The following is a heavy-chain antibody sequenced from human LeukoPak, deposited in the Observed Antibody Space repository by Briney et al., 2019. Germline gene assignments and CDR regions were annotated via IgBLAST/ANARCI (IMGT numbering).Heavy chain of an antibody. CDR2: MNANSGNT. D-gene: IGHD2-15*01. V-gene: IGHV1-8*01. CDR3: ARGEPYCSGSSYYS. J-gene: IGHJ4*02. Sequence: ASVKVSCKDSGYTFTRYDINWVRQATGQGLEGMGRMNANSGNTGYAQKFQGRVTMTRNTSISTAYMELSSLRFEDTAVYYCARGEPYCSGSSYYSWGQGTLVTVSS. CDR1: GYTFTRYD.